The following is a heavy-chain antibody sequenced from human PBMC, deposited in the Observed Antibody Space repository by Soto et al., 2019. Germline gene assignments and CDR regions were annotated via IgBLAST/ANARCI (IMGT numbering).Heavy chain of an antibody. CDR3: GTTTGDYYGMDV. CDR2: IYPGDPDT. Sequence: GESLKISCEGSGYSFSSHWIAWVRQMPGKGLEWMGIIYPGDPDTRYSPSFQGQVTISADKSISTAYLQWSSLKASDTAMYYCGTTTGDYYGMDVWGQGTTVTVSS. CDR1: GYSFSSHW. V-gene: IGHV5-51*01. D-gene: IGHD2-2*01. J-gene: IGHJ6*02.